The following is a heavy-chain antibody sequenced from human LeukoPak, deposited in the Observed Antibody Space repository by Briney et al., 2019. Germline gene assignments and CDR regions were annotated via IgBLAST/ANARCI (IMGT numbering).Heavy chain of an antibody. CDR2: IDWDDDR. CDR3: ARTIYDSSGYYVDY. Sequence: SGPALVKPTQTHTLTCTFSGFSLSTSGMRVSWIRQPPGKALEWLARIDWDDDRFYSTSLKTRLTISKDTSKNQVVLTMTNMDPVDTATYYCARTIYDSSGYYVDYWGQGALVTVSS. CDR1: GFSLSTSGMR. J-gene: IGHJ4*02. D-gene: IGHD3-22*01. V-gene: IGHV2-70*04.